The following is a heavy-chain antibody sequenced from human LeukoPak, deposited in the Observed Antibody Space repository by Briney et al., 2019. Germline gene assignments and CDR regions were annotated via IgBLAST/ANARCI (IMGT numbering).Heavy chain of an antibody. CDR3: ERDFI. D-gene: IGHD3-10*01. V-gene: IGHV3-7*05. J-gene: IGHJ4*02. CDR1: GFTVSSHW. CDR2: IKQDGSEV. Sequence: GGSLRLSCVGSGFTVSSHWMSWVRQAPGKGLEWVANIKQDGSEVDYVDSVKGRFTISRDNAKNSLFLQMNSLRAEDTAVYYCERDFIWGQGTLVTVSS.